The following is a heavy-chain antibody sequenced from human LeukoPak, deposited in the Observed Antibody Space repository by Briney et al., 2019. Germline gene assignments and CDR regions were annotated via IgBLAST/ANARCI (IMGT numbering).Heavy chain of an antibody. CDR3: AREVDATTDY. D-gene: IGHD1-14*01. CDR1: GFTFSSYG. CDR2: ISSSSSYI. Sequence: GRSLRLSCAASGFTFSSYGMHWVRQAPGKGLEWVSSISSSSSYIYYADSVKGRFTISRDNAKNSLYLQMNSLRAEDTAVYYCAREVDATTDYWGQGTLVTVSS. V-gene: IGHV3-21*01. J-gene: IGHJ4*02.